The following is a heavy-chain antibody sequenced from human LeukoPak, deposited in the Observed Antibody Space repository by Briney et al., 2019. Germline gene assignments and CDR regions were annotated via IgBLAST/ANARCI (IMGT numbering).Heavy chain of an antibody. CDR3: AKFSGYYYDSSGYDLSYFDY. V-gene: IGHV3-23*01. CDR1: GFTFSGSA. J-gene: IGHJ4*02. Sequence: GGSLRLSCAASGFTFSGSAMHWVRQAPGKGLEWVSAISGSGGSTYYADSVKGRFTISRDNSKNTLYLQMNSLRAEDTAVYYCAKFSGYYYDSSGYDLSYFDYWGQGTLVTVSS. D-gene: IGHD3-22*01. CDR2: ISGSGGST.